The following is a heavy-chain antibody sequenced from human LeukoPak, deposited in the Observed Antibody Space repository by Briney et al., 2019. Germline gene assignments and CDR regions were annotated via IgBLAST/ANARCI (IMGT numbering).Heavy chain of an antibody. CDR1: GFTFGDYA. CDR2: IRSKVYGGTP. V-gene: IGHV3-49*03. Sequence: GSLRVSCTGSGFTFGDYAMSWFRQAPERGLEYIGFIRSKVYGGTPEYAASGRGRFTISRDDSKSITYLQMNSLKSEDTAVYYCSREGGSGWAYDYWGQGTVVTVSS. J-gene: IGHJ4*02. D-gene: IGHD6-19*01. CDR3: SREGGSGWAYDY.